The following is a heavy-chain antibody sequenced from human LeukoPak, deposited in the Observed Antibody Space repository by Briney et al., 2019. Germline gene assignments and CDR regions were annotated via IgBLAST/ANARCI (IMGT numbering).Heavy chain of an antibody. CDR1: GYTFTNND. V-gene: IGHV1-8*01. Sequence: ASVKVSCRASGYTFTNNDINWVRKATGQGLEWVGGRNPNSANTGYAQKFQGRVTMTRDTSISTAYMELSSLTSEDTAVYYCARSQWDSSGFYHYLDFWGQGALVTVSS. CDR3: ARSQWDSSGFYHYLDF. J-gene: IGHJ4*02. D-gene: IGHD3-22*01. CDR2: RNPNSANT.